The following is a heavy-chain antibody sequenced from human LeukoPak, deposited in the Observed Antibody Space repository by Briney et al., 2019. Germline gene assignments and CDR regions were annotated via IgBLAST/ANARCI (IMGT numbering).Heavy chain of an antibody. V-gene: IGHV4-39*07. Sequence: SETLSLTCTVSGGSISSSSYYWGWIRQPPGTGLEWIGSIYYSGSTYYNPSLKSRVTISVDTSKNQFSLKLSSVTAADTAVYYCARVAGTAMVLYWGQGTLVTVSS. D-gene: IGHD5-18*01. J-gene: IGHJ4*02. CDR1: GGSISSSSYY. CDR2: IYYSGST. CDR3: ARVAGTAMVLY.